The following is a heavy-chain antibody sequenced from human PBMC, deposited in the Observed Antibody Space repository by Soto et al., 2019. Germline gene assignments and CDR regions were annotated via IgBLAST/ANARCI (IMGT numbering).Heavy chain of an antibody. CDR3: VGEVGFQLIY. D-gene: IGHD2-2*01. J-gene: IGHJ4*02. V-gene: IGHV3-48*01. Sequence: GGSLRLSCAASGFTFSTHSMNWVRQAPGKGLEWISYITSSSGTMYADSVKGRFTISRDNAKNSLYLQMNSLRAEDTAVYFCVGEVGFQLIYWGQGTRVTVSS. CDR1: GFTFSTHS. CDR2: ITSSSGTM.